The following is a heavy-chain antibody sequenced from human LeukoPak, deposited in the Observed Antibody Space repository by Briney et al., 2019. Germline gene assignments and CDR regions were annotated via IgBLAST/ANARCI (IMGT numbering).Heavy chain of an antibody. J-gene: IGHJ4*02. D-gene: IGHD2-15*01. CDR1: GFTFSSYA. Sequence: PGRSLRLSCAASGFTFSSYAMHWVRQAPGKGLEWISYISGSDNTIYYADSVKGRFTISRDNAKNSLFLQMNSLRAEDTGVYFCARYGSIITTPFDFWGQGTLVTVSS. CDR3: ARYGSIITTPFDF. V-gene: IGHV3-48*03. CDR2: ISGSDNTI.